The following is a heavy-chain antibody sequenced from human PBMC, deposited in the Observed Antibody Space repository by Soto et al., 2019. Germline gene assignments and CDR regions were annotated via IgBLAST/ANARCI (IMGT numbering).Heavy chain of an antibody. CDR1: GFTFSSYA. D-gene: IGHD3-22*01. Sequence: EVQLLESGGGLVQPGGSLRLSCAASGFTFSSYAMSWVRQAPGKGLEWDSAISGSGGTTYYADSVRGRFSISRDNSKNTLYLQMNSLRAEDTAVYYCAKDTASSGYYLWYFDLWGRGTLVTVSS. CDR3: AKDTASSGYYLWYFDL. V-gene: IGHV3-23*01. CDR2: ISGSGGTT. J-gene: IGHJ2*01.